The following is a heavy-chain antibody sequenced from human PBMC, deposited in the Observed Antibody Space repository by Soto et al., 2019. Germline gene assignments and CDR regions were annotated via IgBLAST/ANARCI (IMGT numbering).Heavy chain of an antibody. CDR1: GFSFSSYA. CDR2: ISNSGGST. Sequence: QPGGSLRLSCAASGFSFSSYAMTWVRQAPGKGLEWVSTISNSGGSTYYADSVKGRFTISRDNTKNTLYLQMNSLRDEDTAVYYCAKDPTVSLRGSDFWGQGNLVTVSS. J-gene: IGHJ4*02. D-gene: IGHD4-17*01. CDR3: AKDPTVSLRGSDF. V-gene: IGHV3-23*01.